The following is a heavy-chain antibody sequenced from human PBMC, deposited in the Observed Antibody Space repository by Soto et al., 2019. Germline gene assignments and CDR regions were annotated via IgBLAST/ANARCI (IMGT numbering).Heavy chain of an antibody. J-gene: IGHJ3*02. CDR3: AGESGDSSGVDSDAFDI. D-gene: IGHD3-22*01. V-gene: IGHV1-3*01. Sequence: GASVKGSCKASGYTFTSYAMHWVRQAPGQRLEWMGWINAGNGNTKYSQKFQGRVTITRDTSASTAYMELSSLRSEDTAVYYCAGESGDSSGVDSDAFDIWGQGTMVTVSS. CDR2: INAGNGNT. CDR1: GYTFTSYA.